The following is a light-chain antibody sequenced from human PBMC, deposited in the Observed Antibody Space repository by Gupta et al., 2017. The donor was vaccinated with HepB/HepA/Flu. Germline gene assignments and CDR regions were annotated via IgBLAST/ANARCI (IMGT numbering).Light chain of an antibody. V-gene: IGKV1-8*01. CDR2: GAS. J-gene: IGKJ4*01. Sequence: AIRMTQSPSSFSASTGDRVTITCRASQGISSYLAWYQQKPGKAPKLLIYGASTLQSGVPSRFSGSGSGTDFTLTISCLQSEDFATYYCQQHDIYPLTFGGGTKVEIK. CDR1: QGISSY. CDR3: QQHDIYPLT.